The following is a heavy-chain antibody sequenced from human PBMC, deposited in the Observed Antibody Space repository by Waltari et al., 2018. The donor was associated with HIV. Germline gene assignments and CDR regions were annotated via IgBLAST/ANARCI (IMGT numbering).Heavy chain of an antibody. CDR3: ARGGGSCSNGVCYMMYTDRGPVAQ. D-gene: IGHD2-8*01. J-gene: IGHJ4*02. CDR1: VYTFNTYG. CDR2: IRAYRGKQ. V-gene: IGHV1-18*01. Sequence: QVQLMQTGAEVRKPGASVKVSCRASVYTFNTYGITWVRQAPGPGLEWMGGIRAYRGKQDEAKKIQGGLVATMDRSTMTADVGLRGLMSDDTAVEYCARGGGSCSNGVCYMMYTDRGPVAQWGQGTLVTVSS.